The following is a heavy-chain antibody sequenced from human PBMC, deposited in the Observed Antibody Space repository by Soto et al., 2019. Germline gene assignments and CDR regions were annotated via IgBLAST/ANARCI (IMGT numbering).Heavy chain of an antibody. CDR1: GYNFTSHY. CDR3: ARVGYSSTGTTFHYHGLDV. D-gene: IGHD3-22*01. J-gene: IGHJ6*02. Sequence: GASVKVSCKASGYNFTSHYIHWVRQAPGQRLESMGIIYPRGGTTIYAQKFQGRVTMTRDTSTHTFYMELSSLRSEDTAMYYCARVGYSSTGTTFHYHGLDVWGQGTTVTVSS. CDR2: IYPRGGTT. V-gene: IGHV1-46*01.